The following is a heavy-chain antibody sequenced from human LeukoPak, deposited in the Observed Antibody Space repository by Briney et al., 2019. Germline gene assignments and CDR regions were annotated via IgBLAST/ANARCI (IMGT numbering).Heavy chain of an antibody. CDR2: IYHSGST. Sequence: SETLSLTCAVYGGSFSGYYWGWIRQPPGKGLEWIGSIYHSGSTYYNPSLKSRVTVSVDTSKNQFSLKLSSVTAADTAVYYCARDGVLLWFGEHPFDYWGQGTLVTVSS. CDR3: ARDGVLLWFGEHPFDY. D-gene: IGHD3-10*01. CDR1: GGSFSGYY. V-gene: IGHV4-38-2*02. J-gene: IGHJ4*02.